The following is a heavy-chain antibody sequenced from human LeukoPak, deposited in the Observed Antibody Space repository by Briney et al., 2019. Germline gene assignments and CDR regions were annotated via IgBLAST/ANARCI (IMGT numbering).Heavy chain of an antibody. D-gene: IGHD3-22*01. CDR3: ARSEYYDSSGYFGY. CDR2: INHSGST. J-gene: IGHJ4*02. CDR1: GGSFSGYY. Sequence: SETLSLTCAVYGGSFSGYYWSWIRQPPGKGLEWIGEINHSGSTNYNPSLKSRVTISVDRSKNQFSLKLSSVTAADTAVYYCARSEYYDSSGYFGYWGQGTLVTVSS. V-gene: IGHV4-34*01.